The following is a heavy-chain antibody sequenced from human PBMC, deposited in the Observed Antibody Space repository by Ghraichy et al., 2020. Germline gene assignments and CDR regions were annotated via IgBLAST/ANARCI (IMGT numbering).Heavy chain of an antibody. CDR1: GFTFRTCA. V-gene: IGHV3-23*01. CDR2: ISDSGGST. Sequence: GESLNISCAASGFTFRTCAMNWVRQAPGKGLNWVSLISDSGGSTYYADAVKGRFTISRDNSKNTLYLQMNSLRAEDTAVYYCAKDATRRPIGSWGQGTLVTVSS. D-gene: IGHD6-6*01. J-gene: IGHJ4*02. CDR3: AKDATRRPIGS.